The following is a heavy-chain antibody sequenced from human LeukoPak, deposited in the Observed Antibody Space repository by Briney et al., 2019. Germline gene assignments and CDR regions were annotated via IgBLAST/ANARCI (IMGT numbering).Heavy chain of an antibody. CDR3: ARGYYYGSGSYGADGMDV. Sequence: ASVKVSCKASGYTFTDYCIHWVRQAPGQGLEWMGWIIPNSGVTKYAQKFQGRVTMTRDTSVSTAYMELSSLRSEDTAVYYCARGYYYGSGSYGADGMDVWGQGTTVTVSS. CDR2: IIPNSGVT. CDR1: GYTFTDYC. J-gene: IGHJ6*02. D-gene: IGHD3-10*01. V-gene: IGHV1-2*02.